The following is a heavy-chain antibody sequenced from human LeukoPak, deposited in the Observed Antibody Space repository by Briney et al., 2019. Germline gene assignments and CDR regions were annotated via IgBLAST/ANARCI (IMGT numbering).Heavy chain of an antibody. V-gene: IGHV1-18*04. CDR2: ISAYNGNT. D-gene: IGHD4-17*01. CDR3: ARDWEAHDYGDYYFDY. Sequence: ASVKVSCKASGYTFTSYGISWVRQAPGQGLEWMGWISAYNGNTNYAQKPQGRVTMTTDTSTSTAYMELRSLRSDDTAVYYCARDWEAHDYGDYYFDYWGQGTLVTVSS. CDR1: GYTFTSYG. J-gene: IGHJ4*02.